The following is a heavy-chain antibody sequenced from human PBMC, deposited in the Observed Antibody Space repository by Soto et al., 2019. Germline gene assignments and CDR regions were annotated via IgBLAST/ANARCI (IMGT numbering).Heavy chain of an antibody. J-gene: IGHJ3*02. CDR1: GFTFSSYG. CDR3: ARDSTIACSGGSCYPDGAFDI. V-gene: IGHV3-33*01. CDR2: IWYDGSNK. Sequence: GGSLRLSCAASGFTFSSYGMHWVRQAPGKGLEWVAVIWYDGSNKYYADSVKGRFTISRDNSKNTLYLQMNSLRAEDTAVYYCARDSTIACSGGSCYPDGAFDIWGQGTMVTVSS. D-gene: IGHD2-15*01.